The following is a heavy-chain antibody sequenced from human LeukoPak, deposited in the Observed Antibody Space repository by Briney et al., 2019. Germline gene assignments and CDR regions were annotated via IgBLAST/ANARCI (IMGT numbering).Heavy chain of an antibody. CDR3: ARDSTTAYYYDSSGYLDN. CDR2: ISAYIGNT. V-gene: IGHV1-18*01. CDR1: GYTFTSYG. D-gene: IGHD3-22*01. Sequence: ASVKVSFKASGYTFTSYGISWVRQATGQRLEWVGWISAYIGNTNYAQKIQGRVTITADKSTSTAYMELSSLRSEATAVSCCARDSTTAYYYDSSGYLDNWGQGTLGTVSS. J-gene: IGHJ4*02.